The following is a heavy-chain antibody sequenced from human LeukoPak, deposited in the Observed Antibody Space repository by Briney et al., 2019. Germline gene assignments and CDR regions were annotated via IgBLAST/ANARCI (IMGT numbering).Heavy chain of an antibody. D-gene: IGHD2-21*01. CDR3: AGVWVNFQH. V-gene: IGHV4-34*01. CDR2: IDHTGKT. Sequence: SETLSLTCAVNGGSYCGYYWSWIRQSPGKGLEWIGDIDHTGKTNYHPSLKSRVTISSDTSNSQFSLQLTSVTDADTAVYYCAGVWVNFQHWGRGTLVTVSA. J-gene: IGHJ1*01. CDR1: GGSYCGYY.